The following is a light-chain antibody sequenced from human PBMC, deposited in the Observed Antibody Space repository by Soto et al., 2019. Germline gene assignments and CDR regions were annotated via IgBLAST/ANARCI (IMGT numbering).Light chain of an antibody. Sequence: EIVMTQSPATLSVSPGERATLSCRASQSVSRNLAWYQQKPGQAPRLLIYGASTRATGIPARFSGSGSGTEFTHTISSLQSEDFAVYYCQQYNNWPPLTFGGGTKVEIK. CDR2: GAS. V-gene: IGKV3-15*01. CDR3: QQYNNWPPLT. CDR1: QSVSRN. J-gene: IGKJ4*01.